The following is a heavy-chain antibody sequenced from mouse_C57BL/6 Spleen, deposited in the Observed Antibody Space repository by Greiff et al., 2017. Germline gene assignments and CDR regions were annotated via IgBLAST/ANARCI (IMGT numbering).Heavy chain of an antibody. J-gene: IGHJ1*03. CDR3: ARWDSNYWYFDV. D-gene: IGHD2-5*01. Sequence: EVQGVESGGGLVKPGGSLKLSCAASGFTFSSYAMSWVRQTPEKRLEWVATISDGGSYTYYPDNVKGRFTISRDNAKNNLYLQMSHLKSEDTAMYDCARWDSNYWYFDVWGTGTTVTVSS. CDR1: GFTFSSYA. CDR2: ISDGGSYT. V-gene: IGHV5-4*01.